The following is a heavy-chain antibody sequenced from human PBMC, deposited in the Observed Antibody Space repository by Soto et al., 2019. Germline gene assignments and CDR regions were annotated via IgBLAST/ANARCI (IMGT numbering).Heavy chain of an antibody. Sequence: SETLSLTCTVSGGSISSGGYYWSWIRQHPGKGLEWIGYIYYSGSTYYNLSLKSRVTISVDTSKNQFSLKLSSVTAADTAVYYCARDCGSGSYCYYGMDVWGQGTTVTVSS. CDR3: ARDCGSGSYCYYGMDV. CDR1: GGSISSGGYY. J-gene: IGHJ6*02. D-gene: IGHD3-10*01. V-gene: IGHV4-31*02. CDR2: IYYSGST.